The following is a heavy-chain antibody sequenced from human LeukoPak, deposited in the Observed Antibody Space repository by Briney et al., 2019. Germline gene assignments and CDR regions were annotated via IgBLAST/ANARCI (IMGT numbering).Heavy chain of an antibody. CDR2: INAGNGNT. CDR1: GYTFTSYA. Sequence: ASVKVSCEASGYTFTSYAMHWVPHAPGQRLEWMGWINAGNGNTKYSQKFQGRVTITRDTSASTAYMEPSSLRSEDTAVYYCARESGSSGWTFDPWGQGTLVTVSS. V-gene: IGHV1-3*01. J-gene: IGHJ5*02. CDR3: ARESGSSGWTFDP. D-gene: IGHD6-19*01.